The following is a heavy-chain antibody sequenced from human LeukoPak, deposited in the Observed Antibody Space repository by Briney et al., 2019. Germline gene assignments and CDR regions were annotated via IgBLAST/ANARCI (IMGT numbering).Heavy chain of an antibody. V-gene: IGHV4-59*01. CDR2: TYYSGST. CDR1: GGSISSYY. J-gene: IGHJ4*02. D-gene: IGHD6-19*01. Sequence: SETLSLTCTVSGGSISSYYWSWIRQPPGKGLEWIGYTYYSGSTNYNPSLKSRVTISVDTSKNQFSLKLSSVTAADTALYYCARDSGSGLDYWGQGTMVTVSS. CDR3: ARDSGSGLDY.